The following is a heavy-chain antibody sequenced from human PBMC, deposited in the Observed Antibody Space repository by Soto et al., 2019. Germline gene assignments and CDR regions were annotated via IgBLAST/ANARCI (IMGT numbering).Heavy chain of an antibody. J-gene: IGHJ6*02. CDR3: ARDGTVTTNYYYYGMDV. Sequence: GGSLRLSCAASGFTFSSYSMNWVRQAPGKGLEWVSYISSSSSTIYYADSVKGRFTISRDNAKNSRYLQMNSLREEDTAVYYCARDGTVTTNYYYYGMDVWGQGTTVTVSS. CDR2: ISSSSSTI. V-gene: IGHV3-48*02. D-gene: IGHD4-17*01. CDR1: GFTFSSYS.